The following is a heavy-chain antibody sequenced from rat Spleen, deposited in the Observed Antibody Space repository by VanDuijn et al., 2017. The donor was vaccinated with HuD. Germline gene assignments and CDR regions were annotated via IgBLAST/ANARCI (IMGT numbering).Heavy chain of an antibody. D-gene: IGHD1-12*02. CDR3: AREDYYYDGTYYPYWYFDF. CDR1: GYSITSNY. V-gene: IGHV3-3*01. J-gene: IGHJ1*01. CDR2: INSAGST. Sequence: EVQLQESGPGLVKPSQSLSLTCSVTGYSITSNYWGWIRKFPGNKMDGMGFINSAGSTNYNPSLKSRISITRDTSKNQFFLQVNSVTTEDTATYYCAREDYYYDGTYYPYWYFDFWGPGTMVTVSS.